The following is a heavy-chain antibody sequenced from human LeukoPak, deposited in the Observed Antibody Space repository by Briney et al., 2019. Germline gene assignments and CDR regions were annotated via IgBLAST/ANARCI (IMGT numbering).Heavy chain of an antibody. CDR3: AREGAGLVH. CDR2: IYYSGST. V-gene: IGHV4-59*01. Sequence: PSETLSLTCTDSGGSISSYYWSWIRQPPGKGLEWIGYIYYSGSTNYNPSLKSRVTISVDTSKNQFSLKLSSVTAADTAVYYCAREGAGLVHWGQGTLVTVSS. J-gene: IGHJ4*02. CDR1: GGSISSYY. D-gene: IGHD6-13*01.